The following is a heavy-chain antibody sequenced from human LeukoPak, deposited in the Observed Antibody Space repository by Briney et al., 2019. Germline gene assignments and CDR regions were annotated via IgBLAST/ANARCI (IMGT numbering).Heavy chain of an antibody. Sequence: ASVTVSCKASGYTFTSYYMHWVRQAPGQGLEWMGIINPSGGSTSYAQKFQGRVTMTRDTSTSTVYMELSSLRSEDTAVYYCARDVLYSSSWYDYYYGMDVWGQGTTVTVSS. CDR2: INPSGGST. CDR3: ARDVLYSSSWYDYYYGMDV. J-gene: IGHJ6*02. V-gene: IGHV1-46*01. CDR1: GYTFTSYY. D-gene: IGHD6-13*01.